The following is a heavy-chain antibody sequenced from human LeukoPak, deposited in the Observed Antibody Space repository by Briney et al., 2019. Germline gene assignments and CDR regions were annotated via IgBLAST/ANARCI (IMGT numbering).Heavy chain of an antibody. Sequence: PGRSLRLSCAASGFTFSSYGMHWVRQAPGKGLEWVAVIWYDGSNKYYADSVKGRFTISRDNSKNTLYLQMNSLRAEDTAVYYCARDRRDIVATTAVGGAFDIWGQGTMVTVSS. V-gene: IGHV3-33*01. CDR3: ARDRRDIVATTAVGGAFDI. CDR2: IWYDGSNK. J-gene: IGHJ3*02. CDR1: GFTFSSYG. D-gene: IGHD5-12*01.